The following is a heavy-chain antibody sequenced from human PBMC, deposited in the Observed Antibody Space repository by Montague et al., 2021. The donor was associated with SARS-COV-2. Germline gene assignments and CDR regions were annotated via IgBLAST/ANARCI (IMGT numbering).Heavy chain of an antibody. CDR3: ARDDIVLQGVTKGMDV. V-gene: IGHV4-39*07. J-gene: IGHJ6*02. Sequence: SETLSLTCTVSGGSISSSNYYWGWIRQPPGKGLEWIGNMYYSGSIYYNPSLRSRVTISIDTSKNQFSLKLSSVTAADTAVYYWARDDIVLQGVTKGMDVWGQGTTVTVSS. CDR1: GGSISSSNYY. CDR2: MYYSGSI. D-gene: IGHD3-10*01.